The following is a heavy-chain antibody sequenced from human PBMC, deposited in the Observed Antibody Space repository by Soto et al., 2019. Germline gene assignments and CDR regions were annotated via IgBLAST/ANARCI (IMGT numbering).Heavy chain of an antibody. Sequence: PSETLSLTCAVYGGSFSGYYWSWIRQPPGKGLEWIGEINHSGSTNYNPSLKSRVTISVDTSKNQFSLKLSSVTAADTAVYYCAREREYKSGSYFHTGYFDYWGQGTLVTVS. CDR3: AREREYKSGSYFHTGYFDY. V-gene: IGHV4-34*01. CDR2: INHSGST. CDR1: GGSFSGYY. D-gene: IGHD1-26*01. J-gene: IGHJ4*02.